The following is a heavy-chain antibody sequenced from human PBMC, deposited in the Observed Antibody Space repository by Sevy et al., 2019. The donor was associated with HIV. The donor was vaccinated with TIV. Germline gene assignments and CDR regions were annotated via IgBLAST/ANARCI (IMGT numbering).Heavy chain of an antibody. CDR2: INPDSRDP. Sequence: ASVKVSCKASGYTFTGYCMHWMRQAPGQGLEWMGWINPDSRDPTYAPKFQGRVTLTRDTSINTAYMDLRRLKSDDTAVYYCASDDRDGYFEHWGQGTLVTVSS. CDR1: GYTFTGYC. CDR3: ASDDRDGYFEH. J-gene: IGHJ4*02. V-gene: IGHV1-2*02.